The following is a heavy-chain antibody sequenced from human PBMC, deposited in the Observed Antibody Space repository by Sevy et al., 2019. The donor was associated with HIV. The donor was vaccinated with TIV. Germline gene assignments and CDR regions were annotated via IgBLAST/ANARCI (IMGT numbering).Heavy chain of an antibody. Sequence: GESLRLSCAASGFAFYDYSMSWIRQAPGKGLEWVATLSFGCGKINYADSVKGRFTISRDNSKNSFYLQMDNLRVEDTALYYCAREGCTRPHDYWGQRTRVTVSS. CDR1: GFAFYDYS. CDR3: AREGCTRPHDY. J-gene: IGHJ4*02. D-gene: IGHD2-8*01. V-gene: IGHV3-23*01. CDR2: LSFGCGKI.